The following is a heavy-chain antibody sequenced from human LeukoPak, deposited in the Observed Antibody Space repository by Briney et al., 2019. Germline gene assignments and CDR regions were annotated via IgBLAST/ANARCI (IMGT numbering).Heavy chain of an antibody. CDR2: ISYDGSNK. J-gene: IGHJ6*02. CDR1: GFTFSSYA. Sequence: GGSLRLPCAASGFTFSSYAMHWVRQAPGKGLEWVAVISYDGSNKYYADSVKGRFTISRDDSKNTLYLQMNSLKTEDTAVYYCTTVGDGGNYYYYALDVWGQGTTVTVSS. D-gene: IGHD3-16*01. CDR3: TTVGDGGNYYYYALDV. V-gene: IGHV3-30*04.